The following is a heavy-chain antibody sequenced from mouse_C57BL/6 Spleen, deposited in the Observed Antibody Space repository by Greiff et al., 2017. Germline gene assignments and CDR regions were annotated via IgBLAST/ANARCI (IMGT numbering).Heavy chain of an antibody. Sequence: EVQLVEPEGGLVQPGSSMKLSCTASGFTFSDYYMAWVRQVPEKGLEWVANINYDGSSTYYLDSLKSRFIISRDNAKNMLYLQMSSLKSEDTATYYDARDYYGSSPWWYFDVWGTGTTVTVSS. V-gene: IGHV5-16*01. CDR2: INYDGSST. J-gene: IGHJ1*03. CDR3: ARDYYGSSPWWYFDV. CDR1: GFTFSDYY. D-gene: IGHD1-1*01.